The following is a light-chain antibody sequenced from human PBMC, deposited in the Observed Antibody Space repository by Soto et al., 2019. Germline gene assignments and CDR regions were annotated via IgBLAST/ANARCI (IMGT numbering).Light chain of an antibody. CDR2: AAS. Sequence: IQLNPSPSYLSASVGDRVTITCRASQGIRDDLGWYQQKAGEAPKRLIYAASSLHSGVPSRFSGSGSGTEFTLTISSLQPEDFATYYCLQYRSCPRTFGQGTKVDIK. CDR1: QGIRDD. V-gene: IGKV1-17*01. CDR3: LQYRSCPRT. J-gene: IGKJ1*01.